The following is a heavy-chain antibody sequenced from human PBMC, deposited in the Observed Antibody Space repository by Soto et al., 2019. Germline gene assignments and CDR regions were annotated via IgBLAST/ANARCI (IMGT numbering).Heavy chain of an antibody. CDR2: ISGSGGSA. D-gene: IGHD2-8*01. J-gene: IGHJ3*02. V-gene: IGHV3-23*01. Sequence: EVQMLESGGGWVQPGESLRLSCAASGFTFSSYDMSWVRQAPGKGLEWVSGISGSGGSAYYADSVKARFTISRDNSKNTVYVQMNSLRSEDTAIYYCAKEDDGWTNGDFDIWGQGTLVTVSS. CDR1: GFTFSSYD. CDR3: AKEDDGWTNGDFDI.